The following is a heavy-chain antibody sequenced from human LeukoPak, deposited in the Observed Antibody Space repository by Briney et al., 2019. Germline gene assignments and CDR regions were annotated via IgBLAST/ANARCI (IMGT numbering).Heavy chain of an antibody. CDR3: AKDAPYYDFWSGNPDY. Sequence: GGSLRLSCAASGFTFSDYGMHWVRQAPGKGLEWVAVIWYGGRNKYYGDSVKGRFTISRDNSKNTLYLQMSSLRAEDTAVYYCAKDAPYYDFWSGNPDYWGQGTLVTVSS. CDR1: GFTFSDYG. CDR2: IWYGGRNK. D-gene: IGHD3-3*01. J-gene: IGHJ4*02. V-gene: IGHV3-33*06.